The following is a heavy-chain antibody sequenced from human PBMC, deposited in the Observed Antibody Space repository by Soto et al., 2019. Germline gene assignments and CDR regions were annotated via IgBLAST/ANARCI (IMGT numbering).Heavy chain of an antibody. CDR1: GFTFSNYA. CDR3: ARDPQGSYCYIDY. Sequence: PGGSLRLSCAASGFTFSNYAIHWVRQAPGKGLEWVTIISKDGNSKHYADSVKGRFTISRDKSKNTLFLQMNSLRAEDTAVYYCARDPQGSYCYIDYWGQGTPVTVSS. V-gene: IGHV3-30-3*01. J-gene: IGHJ4*02. CDR2: ISKDGNSK. D-gene: IGHD3-10*01.